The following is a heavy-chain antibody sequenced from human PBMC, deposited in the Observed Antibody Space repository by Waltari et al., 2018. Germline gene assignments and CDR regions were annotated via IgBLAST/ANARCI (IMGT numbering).Heavy chain of an antibody. J-gene: IGHJ3*02. CDR1: GGSISSYY. Sequence: QVQLQESGPGLVKPSETLSLTCTVSGGSISSYYWSWIRQPPGKGLGWIGYIYYSGSTNHIPSLKMRVTISVDTSKNQFSLKLSSVTAADTAVYYCARDDSSGYYYGVGAFDIWGQGTMVTVSS. CDR3: ARDDSSGYYYGVGAFDI. D-gene: IGHD3-22*01. V-gene: IGHV4-59*01. CDR2: IYYSGST.